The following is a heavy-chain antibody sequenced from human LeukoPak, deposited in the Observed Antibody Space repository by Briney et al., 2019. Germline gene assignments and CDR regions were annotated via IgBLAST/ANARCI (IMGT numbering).Heavy chain of an antibody. J-gene: IGHJ4*02. D-gene: IGHD4-17*01. V-gene: IGHV4-31*03. CDR3: ARALRTVTPWARSYYFDY. Sequence: SETLSLTCTVSGGSISSGGYYWSWIRQHPGKGLEWIGYIYYSGSTYYNPSLKSRATISVDTSKNQFSLKLSSVTAADTAVYYCARALRTVTPWARSYYFDYWGQGTLVTVSS. CDR2: IYYSGST. CDR1: GGSISSGGYY.